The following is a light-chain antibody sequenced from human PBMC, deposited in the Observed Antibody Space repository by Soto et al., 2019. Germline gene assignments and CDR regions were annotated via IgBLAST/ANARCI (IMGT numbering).Light chain of an antibody. CDR2: GAS. V-gene: IGKV3-20*01. CDR3: HQYGNSPFT. J-gene: IGKJ2*01. Sequence: EIVMTQSPGTLSLSPGERVTLSCRASQIVSSNYLAWYQQKRGQAPRLLIYGASSRATGIPDRFSGSGSGTDFTLTISRLEPEDFAMYHCHQYGNSPFTFGQGTKLEVK. CDR1: QIVSSNY.